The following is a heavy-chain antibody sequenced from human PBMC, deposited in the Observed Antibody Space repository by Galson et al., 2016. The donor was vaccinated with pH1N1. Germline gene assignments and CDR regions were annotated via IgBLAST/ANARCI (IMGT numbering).Heavy chain of an antibody. CDR1: GFSFSGYA. CDR2: LSGSGATP. CDR3: AKNGKGYNWIFDAFDF. Sequence: SLRLSCAASGFSFSGYAMSWVRQAPGKGLEWVSTLSGSGATPNYADSAKGRFTISRDNSKNTLYLQMNSLRAEDTAVYCCAKNGKGYNWIFDAFDFWGQGAMVTVSS. V-gene: IGHV3-23*01. D-gene: IGHD1-20*01. J-gene: IGHJ3*01.